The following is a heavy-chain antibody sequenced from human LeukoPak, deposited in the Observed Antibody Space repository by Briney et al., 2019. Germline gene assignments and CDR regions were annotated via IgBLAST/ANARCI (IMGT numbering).Heavy chain of an antibody. CDR3: ARAGYGGNFRNFGY. Sequence: GGCQRLSCAASGLTFSSYSMNWARQAPRKGLEWVSSISSSSATIYKAESVNSRFTISRDNAKNSLYLQMNSLRDEDTAVYYCARAGYGGNFRNFGYWGHRIPVTVSS. CDR2: ISSSSATI. J-gene: IGHJ4*03. CDR1: GLTFSSYS. D-gene: IGHD4-23*01. V-gene: IGHV3-48*02.